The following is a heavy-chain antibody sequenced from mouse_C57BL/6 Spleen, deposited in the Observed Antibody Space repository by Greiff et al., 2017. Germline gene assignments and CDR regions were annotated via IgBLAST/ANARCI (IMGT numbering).Heavy chain of an antibody. Sequence: VQLQQSGTVLARPGASVKMSCTTSGYTFTSYWMHWVKPRPGQGLEWIGAIYPGNSDTSYNQKFKGKAKLTAVTSASTAYMELSSLQNEDAAVYYCTRDDGEYYFDYWGQGTTLTVSS. J-gene: IGHJ2*01. V-gene: IGHV1-5*01. D-gene: IGHD1-2*01. CDR3: TRDDGEYYFDY. CDR1: GYTFTSYW. CDR2: IYPGNSDT.